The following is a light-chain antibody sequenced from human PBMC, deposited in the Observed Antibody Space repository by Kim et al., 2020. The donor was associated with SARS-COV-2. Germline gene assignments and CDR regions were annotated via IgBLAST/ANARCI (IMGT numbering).Light chain of an antibody. J-gene: IGLJ2*01. V-gene: IGLV2-14*03. CDR1: SSDVGGYNY. Sequence: QSALTQPASVSGSPGQSITISCTGTSSDVGGYNYVSWYQQHPGKAPKVMIYDVSNRPSGVSSRFSGSKSGNMASLTITGLQAEDEADYYCSAYTSISTVIFGGGTQLTVL. CDR3: SAYTSISTVI. CDR2: DVS.